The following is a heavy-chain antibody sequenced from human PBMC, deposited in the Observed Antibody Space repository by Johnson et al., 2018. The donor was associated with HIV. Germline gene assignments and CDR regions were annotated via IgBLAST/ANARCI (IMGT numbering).Heavy chain of an antibody. V-gene: IGHV3-9*01. J-gene: IGHJ3*02. Sequence: VQLVESGGGLVRPGGSLRLSCAASGFTFDDYGMHWVRQAPGKGLEWVSGISWNSGSIGYADSVKGRFTISRDNAKNSLYLQMNSLRAEDTALYYCAKDLQSGATTHAFDIWGQGTMVTVSS. D-gene: IGHD5-12*01. CDR2: ISWNSGSI. CDR3: AKDLQSGATTHAFDI. CDR1: GFTFDDYG.